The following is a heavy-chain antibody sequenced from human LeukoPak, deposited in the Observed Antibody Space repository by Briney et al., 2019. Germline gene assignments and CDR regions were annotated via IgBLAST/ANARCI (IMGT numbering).Heavy chain of an antibody. CDR2: IISIFRTA. J-gene: IGHJ4*02. CDR1: GGTFTSYA. V-gene: IGHV1-69*01. CDR3: AREVTGSGWDFDY. D-gene: IGHD6-19*01. Sequence: SVKVSCKASGGTFTSYAISWVRQAPGQGLEWMGGIISIFRTANYAQKFHGRVTITADESTSTAYMELSSLRSEDTDVYYCAREVTGSGWDFDYWGQGTLVTVSS.